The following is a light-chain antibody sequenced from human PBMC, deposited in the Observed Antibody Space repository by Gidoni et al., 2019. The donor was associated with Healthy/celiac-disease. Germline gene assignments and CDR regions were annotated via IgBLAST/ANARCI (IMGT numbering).Light chain of an antibody. CDR3: QAWDSSTAV. V-gene: IGLV3-1*01. CDR2: QDS. Sequence: YELTQPPPVSVPPGQTASITCSGVKLGDKYACWYQQKPGQSPVLVIYQDSKRPSGIPERFSGSTSGNTATLTISGTQAMDEADYYCQAWDSSTAVFGGGTKLTVL. J-gene: IGLJ2*01. CDR1: KLGDKY.